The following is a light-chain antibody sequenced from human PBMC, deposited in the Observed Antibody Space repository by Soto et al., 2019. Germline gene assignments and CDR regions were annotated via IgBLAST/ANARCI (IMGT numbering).Light chain of an antibody. J-gene: IGLJ1*01. CDR2: EVS. V-gene: IGLV2-14*01. CDR1: SSDVGAYNY. Sequence: QSALTPPASVSGSPGQSITISCTGTSSDVGAYNYVSWYQQHPGKAPKLMIYEVSNRPSGVSHRFSGSKSDNTASLTISGLQTDDEADYYCSAYTSSRTLVFGTGTKVTV. CDR3: SAYTSSRTLV.